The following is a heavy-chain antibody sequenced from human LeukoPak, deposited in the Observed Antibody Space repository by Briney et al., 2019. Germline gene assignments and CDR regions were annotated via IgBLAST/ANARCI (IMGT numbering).Heavy chain of an antibody. CDR1: GYTFTSYY. Sequence: ASVKVSCKASGYTFTSYYMHWVRQAPGQGLEWMGIINPSGGSTSYAQKFQGRVTMTRDMSTSTVYMELSSLRSEDTAVYYCAREGYSSSWYFSYWFDPWGQGTLVTVSS. CDR3: AREGYSSSWYFSYWFDP. D-gene: IGHD6-13*01. J-gene: IGHJ5*02. CDR2: INPSGGST. V-gene: IGHV1-46*01.